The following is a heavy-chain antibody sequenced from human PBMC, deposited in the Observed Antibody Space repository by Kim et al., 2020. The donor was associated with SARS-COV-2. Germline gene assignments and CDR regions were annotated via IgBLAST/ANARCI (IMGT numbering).Heavy chain of an antibody. CDR1: GCTFSSYA. D-gene: IGHD3-16*02. CDR2: IISIFGTA. CDR3: ARGGGARDYVWGSYRQRYFDY. Sequence: SVKVSCKASGCTFSSYAISWVRQAPGQGLEWMGGIISIFGTANYAQKFQGRVTITADESTSTAYMELSSLRSEDTAVYYCARGGGARDYVWGSYRQRYFDYWGQGTLVTVSS. V-gene: IGHV1-69*13. J-gene: IGHJ4*02.